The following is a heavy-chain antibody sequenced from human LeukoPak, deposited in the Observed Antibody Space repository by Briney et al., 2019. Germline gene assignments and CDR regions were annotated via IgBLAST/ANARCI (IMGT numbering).Heavy chain of an antibody. J-gene: IGHJ4*02. Sequence: GGSLRLSCAASGFTFSSYGMHWVRQAPGKGLEWVAVIWYDGSNKYYADSVKGRFTISRDNSKNTLYLQMNSLRAEDTAVYYCASNRYYGSGSYYYWGQGTLVTVSS. CDR3: ASNRYYGSGSYYY. CDR1: GFTFSSYG. V-gene: IGHV3-33*01. CDR2: IWYDGSNK. D-gene: IGHD3-10*01.